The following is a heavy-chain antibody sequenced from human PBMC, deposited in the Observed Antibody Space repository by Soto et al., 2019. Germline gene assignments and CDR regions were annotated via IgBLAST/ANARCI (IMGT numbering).Heavy chain of an antibody. Sequence: QVQLQQSGPGLVKPSETLSLTCTVSSGPSSSHNWGWIRQTPGRGLEWIGYVYHTGGTSYNPSLNSRVTVSADTSTNHISLTLTSVTAADTAVHYCVRQGIGYLHGLVDVWGQGTTVTVSS. V-gene: IGHV4-59*08. CDR3: VRQGIGYLHGLVDV. J-gene: IGHJ6*02. CDR2: VYHTGGT. D-gene: IGHD2-15*01. CDR1: SGPSSSHN.